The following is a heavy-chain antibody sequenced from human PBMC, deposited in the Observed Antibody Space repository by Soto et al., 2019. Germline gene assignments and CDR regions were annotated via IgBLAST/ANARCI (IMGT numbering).Heavy chain of an antibody. Sequence: SVKVSFKASGGTFSSYAISWLRQAPGQGLEWMGGIIPIFGTANYAQKFQGRVTITADESTSTAYMELSSLRSEDTAVYYCARASTMIVVYYGMDVWGQGTTVTVSS. CDR3: ARASTMIVVYYGMDV. V-gene: IGHV1-69*13. J-gene: IGHJ6*02. D-gene: IGHD3-22*01. CDR2: IIPIFGTA. CDR1: GGTFSSYA.